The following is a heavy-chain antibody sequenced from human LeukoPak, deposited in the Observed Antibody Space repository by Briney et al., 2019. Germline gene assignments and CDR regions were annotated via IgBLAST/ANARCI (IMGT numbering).Heavy chain of an antibody. CDR2: IRYDGSNK. CDR1: GFTFSSYG. D-gene: IGHD3-22*01. J-gene: IGHJ4*02. V-gene: IGHV3-30*02. Sequence: PGGSLRLSCAASGFTFSSYGMHWVRQAPGKGLEWVAFIRYDGSNKYYADSVKGRFTISRDNSKNTLYLQMNSLRAEDTAVYYCAKDVFYYDSSGPGGYFDYWGQGTLVTVSS. CDR3: AKDVFYYDSSGPGGYFDY.